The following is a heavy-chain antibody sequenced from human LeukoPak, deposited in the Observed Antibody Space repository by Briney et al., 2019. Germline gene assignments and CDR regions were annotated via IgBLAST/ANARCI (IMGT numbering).Heavy chain of an antibody. CDR2: INPSGDST. CDR1: GYTFTSYY. V-gene: IGHV1-46*01. J-gene: IGHJ4*02. D-gene: IGHD5-12*01. Sequence: VASVKVSCKASGYTFTSYYMHWVRQAPGQGLEWMGIINPSGDSTSYAQKFQGRVTMTRDTSTSTVYMELSSLRSEDTAVYYCARQGHSGYDLDYWGQGTLVTVSS. CDR3: ARQGHSGYDLDY.